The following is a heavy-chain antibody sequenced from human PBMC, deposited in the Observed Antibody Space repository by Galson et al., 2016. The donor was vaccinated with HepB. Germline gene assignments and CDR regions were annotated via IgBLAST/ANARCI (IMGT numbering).Heavy chain of an antibody. CDR1: GFTLSSYA. CDR2: ISGGATAT. Sequence: SLRLSCAASGFTLSSYAMTWVRQAPGRGLEWVSGISGGATATYNADSVKGRFAISRDNSKNTLFLQMNNLRAEDTALYYCAKVTRPGISAPRYGMDVWGKGTPVTVSS. V-gene: IGHV3-23*01. CDR3: AKVTRPGISAPRYGMDV. J-gene: IGHJ6*04. D-gene: IGHD6-13*01.